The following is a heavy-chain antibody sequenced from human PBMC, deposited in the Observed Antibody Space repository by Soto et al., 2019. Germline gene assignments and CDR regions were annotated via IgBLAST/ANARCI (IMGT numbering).Heavy chain of an antibody. CDR1: GGSFSGYY. J-gene: IGHJ6*02. CDR2: INHSGST. CDR3: ARGVYDFWSGYYPKGGNYYYRMDV. D-gene: IGHD3-3*01. V-gene: IGHV4-34*01. Sequence: SETLSLTCAVYGGSFSGYYWSWIRQPPGKGLEWIGEINHSGSTNYNPSLKSRVTISVDTSKNQFSLKLSSVTAEDTAVYYCARGVYDFWSGYYPKGGNYYYRMDVWGQETKVTVSS.